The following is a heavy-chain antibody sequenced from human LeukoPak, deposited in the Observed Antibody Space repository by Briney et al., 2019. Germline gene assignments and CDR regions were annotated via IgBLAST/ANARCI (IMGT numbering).Heavy chain of an antibody. CDR3: ARDSIDGSGWYGVAKFDY. D-gene: IGHD6-19*01. Sequence: ASVKVSCKASGGTFSSYAISWVRQAPGQGLEWMGGIIPIFGTANYAQKFQGRVTITADESTSTAYMELSSLRSEDTAVYYCARDSIDGSGWYGVAKFDYWGQGTLVTVSS. CDR2: IIPIFGTA. V-gene: IGHV1-69*13. CDR1: GGTFSSYA. J-gene: IGHJ4*02.